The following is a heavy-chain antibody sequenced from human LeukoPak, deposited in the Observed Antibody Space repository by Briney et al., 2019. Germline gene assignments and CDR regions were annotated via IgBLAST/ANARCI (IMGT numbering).Heavy chain of an antibody. Sequence: PSETLSLTCTVSGGSISSYYWSWVRQPAGKGLEWLGRIYTSGSTNYNPSLKSRVTMSVDTSKNQFSLKLSSVTAADTAVCYCARDPLAVAGISPNWFDPWGQGTLVTVSS. CDR3: ARDPLAVAGISPNWFDP. CDR1: GGSISSYY. J-gene: IGHJ5*02. D-gene: IGHD6-19*01. CDR2: IYTSGST. V-gene: IGHV4-4*07.